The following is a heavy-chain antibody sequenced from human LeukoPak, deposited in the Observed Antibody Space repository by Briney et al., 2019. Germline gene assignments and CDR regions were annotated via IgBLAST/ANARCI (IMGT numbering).Heavy chain of an antibody. D-gene: IGHD4-23*01. Sequence: SETLSLTRTVSGGSTSSTSYYCGWIRHPPGKGLEWIGTIYYSGSTYYNPSLESRVTISVDTCKNQFSLKLSSVTAAGTAVYYCARQKAVAVSSGAFVIWGQGTMVTVSS. J-gene: IGHJ3*02. CDR2: IYYSGST. CDR3: ARQKAVAVSSGAFVI. CDR1: GGSTSSTSYY. V-gene: IGHV4-39*01.